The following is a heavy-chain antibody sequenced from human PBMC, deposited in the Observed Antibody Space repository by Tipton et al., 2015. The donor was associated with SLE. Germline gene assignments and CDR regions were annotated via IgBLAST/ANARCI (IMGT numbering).Heavy chain of an antibody. D-gene: IGHD4-11*01. CDR3: ARGGHSNSPNWFDP. CDR1: GGSISGGGYS. V-gene: IGHV4-30-2*06. J-gene: IGHJ5*02. Sequence: TLSLTCTVSGGSISGGGYSWGWNRQSPGKGLEWIGSLYQSGSIHYNPSLDNRVTISVDRSKNQFSLSLSSATAADTAVYYCARGGHSNSPNWFDPWGQGTLITVSS. CDR2: LYQSGSI.